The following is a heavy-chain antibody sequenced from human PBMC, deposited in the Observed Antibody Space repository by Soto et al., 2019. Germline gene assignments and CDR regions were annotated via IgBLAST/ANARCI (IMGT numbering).Heavy chain of an antibody. CDR1: GGSISSSSYY. D-gene: IGHD6-13*01. CDR2: IYYSGST. V-gene: IGHV4-39*01. CDR3: ATFLSRIAAAGTDY. Sequence: QLQLQESGPGLVKPSETLSLTCTVSGGSISSSSYYWGWIRQPPGKGLEWIGRIYYSGSTYYNPSLKSRVTIPVDTSKNQFSLKLSSVTAADTAVYYCATFLSRIAAAGTDYWGQGTLVTVSS. J-gene: IGHJ4*02.